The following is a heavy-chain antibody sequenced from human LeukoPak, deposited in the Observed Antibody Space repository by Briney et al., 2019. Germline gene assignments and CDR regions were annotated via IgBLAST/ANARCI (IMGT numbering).Heavy chain of an antibody. V-gene: IGHV3-74*01. Sequence: GGSLRLSCAASGFTFSTYWMHWVRQAPGEGLVWVSHINSDGSSTTYADSVKGRFTISRDNAKNTLYLQMNSLRAEDMAVYYCARSGTNSRGYPSSVDYWGQGTLVTVSS. D-gene: IGHD5-12*01. CDR1: GFTFSTYW. J-gene: IGHJ4*02. CDR2: INSDGSST. CDR3: ARSGTNSRGYPSSVDY.